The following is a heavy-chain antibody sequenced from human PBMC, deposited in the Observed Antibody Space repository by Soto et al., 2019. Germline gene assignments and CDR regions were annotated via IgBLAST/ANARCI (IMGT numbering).Heavy chain of an antibody. V-gene: IGHV3-73*02. CDR1: GFTFSGSA. CDR2: IRSKANSYAT. J-gene: IGHJ2*01. Sequence: EVQLVESGGGLVQPGGSLKLSCAASGFTFSGSAMHWVRQASGKGLEWVGRIRSKANSYATAYAASVKGRFTISRDDSKNTAYLQMNSLKTEDTAVYYCTRRNEQQLGRPLYWYFDLWGRGTLVTVSS. CDR3: TRRNEQQLGRPLYWYFDL. D-gene: IGHD6-13*01.